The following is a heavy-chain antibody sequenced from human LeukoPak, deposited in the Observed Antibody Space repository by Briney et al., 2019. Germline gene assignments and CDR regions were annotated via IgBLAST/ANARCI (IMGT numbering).Heavy chain of an antibody. CDR2: INGAVGAT. Sequence: PGRSPRLSCAASGFTSSSYAMSWVRQAPGKGLEWVSVINGAVGATYYAGSVKGRIAISRDNFKNTLDLKINSLRAEDPARYHSARAPGTLGSIAARPYSFDYWGQGTLVTVSS. J-gene: IGHJ4*02. CDR1: GFTSSSYA. CDR3: ARAPGTLGSIAARPYSFDY. V-gene: IGHV3-23*01. D-gene: IGHD6-6*01.